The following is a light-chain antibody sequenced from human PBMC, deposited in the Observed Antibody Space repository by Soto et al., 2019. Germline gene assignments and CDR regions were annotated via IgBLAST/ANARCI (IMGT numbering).Light chain of an antibody. J-gene: IGKJ1*01. CDR2: DAS. CDR1: QSISNW. V-gene: IGKV1-5*01. CDR3: QQYNTNSWT. Sequence: DIQMTQSPSTLAASVGDRVIITCRASQSISNWLAWYQQKPGKAPKLLIYDASSLESGVPSRFSGSGSGTEFTLPISSLQPDDFVTYYCQQYNTNSWTFGQGTKVEIK.